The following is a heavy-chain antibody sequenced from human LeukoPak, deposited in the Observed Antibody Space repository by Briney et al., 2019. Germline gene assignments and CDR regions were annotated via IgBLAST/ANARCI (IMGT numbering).Heavy chain of an antibody. J-gene: IGHJ6*03. V-gene: IGHV1-8*03. CDR2: MNPNSGNT. Sequence: GASVKVSCKASGYTFTSYDINWVRQATGQGLEWMGWMNPNSGNTGYAQKFQGRVTITRNTSISTAYMELSSLRSEDTAVYYCARAPRIEATIFGVVPYYYYMDVWGKGTTVTVSS. CDR1: GYTFTSYD. D-gene: IGHD3-3*01. CDR3: ARAPRIEATIFGVVPYYYYMDV.